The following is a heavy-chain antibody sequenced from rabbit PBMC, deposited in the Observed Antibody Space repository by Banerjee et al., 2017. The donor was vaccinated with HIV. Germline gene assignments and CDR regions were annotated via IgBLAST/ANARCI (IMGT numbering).Heavy chain of an antibody. Sequence: QEQLKESGGGLVQPGGSLKLSCKASGFDFSSYAITWVRQAPGKGLEWIACIYVGSGGSTYYASWAKGRFTISKTSSTTVTLQMTSLTAADTATYFCARGGASGGDGINLWGPGTLVTVS. CDR1: GFDFSSYA. V-gene: IGHV1S45*01. D-gene: IGHD3-1*01. CDR3: ARGGASGGDGINL. CDR2: IYVGSGGST. J-gene: IGHJ4*01.